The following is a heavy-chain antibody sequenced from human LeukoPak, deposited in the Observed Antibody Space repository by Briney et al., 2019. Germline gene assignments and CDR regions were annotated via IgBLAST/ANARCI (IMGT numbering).Heavy chain of an antibody. V-gene: IGHV3-64*01. D-gene: IGHD6-13*01. CDR3: ARAGTRAAAGLDY. CDR2: ISSNGGST. J-gene: IGHJ4*02. CDR1: GFTFSSYA. Sequence: GGSLRLSCAASGFTFSSYAMHWVRQAPGKGLEYVSAISSNGGSTYYANSVKGRFTISRDNSKNTLYLQMGSLRAEDMAVYYCARAGTRAAAGLDYWGQGTLVTVSS.